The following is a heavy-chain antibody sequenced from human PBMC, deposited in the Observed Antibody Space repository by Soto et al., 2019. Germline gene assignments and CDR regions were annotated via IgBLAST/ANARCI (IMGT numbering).Heavy chain of an antibody. CDR2: ISVGGNYI. V-gene: IGHV3-21*01. CDR1: GFPFSSYN. Sequence: GGSLRLSCAGSGFPFSSYNMNWVRQAPGKGLEWVSSISVGGNYIHYADSVKGRFTISRDNAKNSLYLQMNTLRAEDTAVYYCARVIYCRTIRCLNPIDYWGQGTLVTVSS. J-gene: IGHJ4*02. CDR3: ARVIYCRTIRCLNPIDY. D-gene: IGHD2-15*01.